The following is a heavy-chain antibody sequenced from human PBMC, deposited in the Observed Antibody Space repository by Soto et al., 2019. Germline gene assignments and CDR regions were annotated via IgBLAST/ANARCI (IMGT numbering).Heavy chain of an antibody. CDR1: GGFIMSNIYS. Sequence: SETLCLTCSVSGGFIMSNIYSWSWIRQPPGKGLEWIGYIYHSGSTYYNPSLKSRVTISVDRSKNQFSLKLSSVTAADTAVYYCARGRGPYCISTSCYSNWIDPWGQGTLVSVSS. CDR2: IYHSGST. CDR3: ARGRGPYCISTSCYSNWIDP. D-gene: IGHD2-2*01. V-gene: IGHV4-30-2*01. J-gene: IGHJ5*02.